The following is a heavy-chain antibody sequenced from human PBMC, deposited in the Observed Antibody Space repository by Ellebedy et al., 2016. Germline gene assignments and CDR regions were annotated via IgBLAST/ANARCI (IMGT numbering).Heavy chain of an antibody. V-gene: IGHV1-2*02. J-gene: IGHJ6*02. CDR2: INPKSGGT. Sequence: ASVKVSCXASGYTFSDYYIHFMRQAPGQGLEWMGWINPKSGGTNYGEKFQDRVTMTRDTSISTAYMELSSLTSDDTSVYYCARWLMPFYYNGMDVWGQGTTVTVSS. CDR3: ARWLMPFYYNGMDV. CDR1: GYTFSDYY. D-gene: IGHD6-19*01.